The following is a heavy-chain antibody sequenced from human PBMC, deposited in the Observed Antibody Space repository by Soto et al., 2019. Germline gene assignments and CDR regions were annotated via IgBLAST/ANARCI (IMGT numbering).Heavy chain of an antibody. CDR2: ISYDGSNK. CDR3: ARGLFIAAADFDY. CDR1: GFTFRSYA. J-gene: IGHJ4*02. D-gene: IGHD6-13*01. Sequence: PGGSMRLSCAASGFTFRSYAMHWVRQAPGKGLEWVAVISYDGSNKYYADSVKGRFTISRDNSKNTLYLQMNSLRAEDTAVYYCARGLFIAAADFDYWGQGTLVTVSS. V-gene: IGHV3-30-3*01.